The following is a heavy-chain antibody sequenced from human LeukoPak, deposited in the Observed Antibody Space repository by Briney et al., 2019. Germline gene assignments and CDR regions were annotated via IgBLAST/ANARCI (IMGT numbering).Heavy chain of an antibody. CDR3: ARDLLNEGNHLDY. Sequence: MTSQTLSLTCTVSGGSISSGDYYWSWIHQPPGKGLEWIGYIYYSGSTYYNPSLKSRVTISVDTSKNQFSLKLSSVTAANTAVYYCARDLLNEGNHLDYWGQGTLVTVSS. CDR2: IYYSGST. J-gene: IGHJ4*02. CDR1: GGSISSGDYY. V-gene: IGHV4-30-4*01. D-gene: IGHD4-23*01.